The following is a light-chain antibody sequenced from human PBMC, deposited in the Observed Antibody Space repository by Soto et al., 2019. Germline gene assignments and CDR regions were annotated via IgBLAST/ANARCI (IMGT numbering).Light chain of an antibody. CDR2: EVS. CDR3: SSYTSSSTPCV. J-gene: IGLJ1*01. CDR1: SSDVGGYNY. Sequence: TQPASVSGSPGQSITISCTGTSSDVGGYNYVSWYQQHPCKAPKLMIYEVSNRPSGVSNRFSGSKSGNTASLTISGLQAEDEADYYCSSYTSSSTPCVFGTGTKLTVL. V-gene: IGLV2-14*01.